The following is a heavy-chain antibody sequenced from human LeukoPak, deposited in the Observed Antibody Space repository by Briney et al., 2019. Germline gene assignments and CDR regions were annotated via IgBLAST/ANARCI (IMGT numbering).Heavy chain of an antibody. CDR2: IYYSGST. D-gene: IGHD6-13*01. CDR1: GGSISSSSYY. V-gene: IGHV4-39*01. CDR3: ARRRSAAGTWWFDP. J-gene: IGHJ5*02. Sequence: PSETPSLTCTVSGGSISSSSYYWGWIRQPPGKGLEWIGSIYYSGSTYYNPSLKSRVTISVDTSKNQFSLKLSSVTAADTAVYYCARRRSAAGTWWFDPWGQGTLVTVSS.